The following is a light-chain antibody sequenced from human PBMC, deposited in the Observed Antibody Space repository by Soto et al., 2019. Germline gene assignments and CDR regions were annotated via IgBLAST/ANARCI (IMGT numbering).Light chain of an antibody. CDR2: GAS. V-gene: IGKV3-20*01. Sequence: EIVLTQSPGTLSLSPGERATLSCRASQIVIICYLSWYQQRPGQAPRLLMYGASNRATGILDRFSASGSGTDFTLTISRLEPEDFAVYYCQQYGSSPRFTFGPGTRWIS. J-gene: IGKJ3*01. CDR3: QQYGSSPRFT. CDR1: QIVIICY.